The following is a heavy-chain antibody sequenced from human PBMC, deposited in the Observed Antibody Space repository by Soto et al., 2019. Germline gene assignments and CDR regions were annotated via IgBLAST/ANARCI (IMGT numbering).Heavy chain of an antibody. D-gene: IGHD3-10*01. V-gene: IGHV3-74*01. CDR2: MNRDGTTI. J-gene: IGHJ4*02. CDR3: ATAGLFRFDY. Sequence: GVSLRLSYAASGFSFRIYRMHLVRQAPGKGLVWVSRMNRDGTTINYADSVKGRFTISRDNAKNTLYLQVNSLSAEDTDVYYGATAGLFRFDYWGQGTLVTVSS. CDR1: GFSFRIYR.